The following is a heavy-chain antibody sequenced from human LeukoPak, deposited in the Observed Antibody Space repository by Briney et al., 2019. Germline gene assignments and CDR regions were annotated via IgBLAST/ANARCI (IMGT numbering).Heavy chain of an antibody. J-gene: IGHJ5*02. CDR3: ARSPLGASSGLNWFDP. V-gene: IGHV1-69*05. CDR1: GGTFSSYA. D-gene: IGHD3-22*01. CDR2: IIPIFGTA. Sequence: SVKVSCKASGGTFSSYAISWVRQAPGQGLEWMGRIIPIFGTANYAQKFQGRVTITTDESTSTDYMELNSLRSEDTAVYYVARSPLGASSGLNWFDPWGQGTLVTVSS.